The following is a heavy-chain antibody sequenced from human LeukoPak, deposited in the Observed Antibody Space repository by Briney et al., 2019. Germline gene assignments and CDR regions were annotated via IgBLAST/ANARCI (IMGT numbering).Heavy chain of an antibody. V-gene: IGHV4-59*01. Sequence: PSETLSLTCTVAGGSMSSYYGSWIRQPPGRGREWSGYIYYGVSTNYNPSLKSRVTISVDTSKNQFSLKLSSVTAADTAVYYCARKNSSGWYGWFDPWGQGTLVTVSS. D-gene: IGHD6-19*01. CDR3: ARKNSSGWYGWFDP. CDR2: IYYGVST. J-gene: IGHJ5*02. CDR1: GGSMSSYY.